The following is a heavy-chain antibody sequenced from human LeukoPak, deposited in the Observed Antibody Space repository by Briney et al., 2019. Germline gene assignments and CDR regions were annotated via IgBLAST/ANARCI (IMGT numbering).Heavy chain of an antibody. D-gene: IGHD3-22*01. V-gene: IGHV3-48*01. Sequence: PGGSLRLSCAASGFTFSSYSMNWVHQAPGKGLEWISYISSSSNTIYNADSVKGRFTISRDNAKNSLYLQMNSLRAEDTAVYFCARGSPHFDSSGYYDYWGQGTLVTVSS. CDR2: ISSSSNTI. CDR1: GFTFSSYS. J-gene: IGHJ4*02. CDR3: ARGSPHFDSSGYYDY.